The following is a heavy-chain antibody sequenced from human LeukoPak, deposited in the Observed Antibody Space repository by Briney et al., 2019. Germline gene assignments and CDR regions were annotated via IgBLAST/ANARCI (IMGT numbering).Heavy chain of an antibody. CDR1: GFTFSSYA. V-gene: IGHV3-23*01. Sequence: PGGSLRLSCAASGFTFSSYAMSWVRQAPGKGLEWVSAISNNGGYTYYADSVKGRFTISRDNSKNTLYLQMNSLRAEDTAVYYCAKDITIFGVVIIPYDAFDIWGQGTMVTVSS. CDR3: AKDITIFGVVIIPYDAFDI. D-gene: IGHD3-3*01. J-gene: IGHJ3*02. CDR2: ISNNGGYT.